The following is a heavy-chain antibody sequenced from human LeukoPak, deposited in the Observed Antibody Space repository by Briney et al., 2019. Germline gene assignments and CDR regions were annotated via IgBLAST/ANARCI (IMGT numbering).Heavy chain of an antibody. D-gene: IGHD4-17*01. CDR3: AKGGGDFSRYYFDY. CDR1: GFTFSSYE. Sequence: GGSLGLSCAASGFTFSSYEMNWVRQAPGKGLEWVSAISGSGGSTYYADSVRGRFTISRDNSKNTLYLQMKSLRVEDTAVYYCAKGGGDFSRYYFDYWGQGTLVTVSS. CDR2: ISGSGGST. V-gene: IGHV3-23*01. J-gene: IGHJ4*02.